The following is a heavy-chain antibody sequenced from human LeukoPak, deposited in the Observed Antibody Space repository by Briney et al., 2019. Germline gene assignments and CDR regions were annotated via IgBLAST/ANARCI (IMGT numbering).Heavy chain of an antibody. CDR3: ARTYPHDY. Sequence: GASVKVSCKASGYIFTNYAIHWVRQAPGQRLEWMGSINGDSGNTRFSQNFQGRVTSTRDTSATTAYMELSSLRSEDTAVCYCARTYPHDYWGQGTLVTVSS. CDR2: INGDSGNT. CDR1: GYIFTNYA. V-gene: IGHV1-3*01. J-gene: IGHJ4*02.